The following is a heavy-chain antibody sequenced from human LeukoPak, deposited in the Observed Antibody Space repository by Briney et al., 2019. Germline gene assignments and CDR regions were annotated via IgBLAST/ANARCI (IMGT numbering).Heavy chain of an antibody. D-gene: IGHD1-26*01. CDR2: IYTGGST. Sequence: SETLSLTCTVSGGSINSYDWTWIRRPAGKGLEWIGRIYTGGSTNYNPSLESRVTMSVDTSKNQFSLKLNSVTAADTAVYYCARQEGGIVGPYWGQGTLVTVSS. CDR1: GGSINSYD. V-gene: IGHV4-4*07. CDR3: ARQEGGIVGPY. J-gene: IGHJ4*02.